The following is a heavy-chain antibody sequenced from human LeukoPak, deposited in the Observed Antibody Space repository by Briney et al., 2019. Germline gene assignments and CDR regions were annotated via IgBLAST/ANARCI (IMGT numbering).Heavy chain of an antibody. CDR3: AKDRSYYDSSGYTQSDY. CDR2: ISGSGGST. D-gene: IGHD3-22*01. Sequence: GGSLRLSCAASGFTFSSYAMSWVRQAPGKGLEWVSAISGSGGSTYYADSVKGRFTISRDNSKNTLYLQMNSLRAEDTAVYYCAKDRSYYDSSGYTQSDYWGQGTLVTVSS. V-gene: IGHV3-23*01. CDR1: GFTFSSYA. J-gene: IGHJ4*02.